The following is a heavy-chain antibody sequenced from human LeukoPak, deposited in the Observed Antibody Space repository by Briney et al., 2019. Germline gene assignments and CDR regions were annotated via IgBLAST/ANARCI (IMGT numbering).Heavy chain of an antibody. CDR3: ARALLRYDSSSRSLHWYFDL. J-gene: IGHJ2*01. D-gene: IGHD3-22*01. CDR1: GGSISSYH. V-gene: IGHV4-59*01. Sequence: PSETLSLTCTVSGGSISSYHWSWIRQPPGKGLEWIGYVHYSESTNHNPSLNSRLTISVDTSKNQFSLALTSVTAADTAVYYCARALLRYDSSSRSLHWYFDLWGRGTLVTVSS. CDR2: VHYSEST.